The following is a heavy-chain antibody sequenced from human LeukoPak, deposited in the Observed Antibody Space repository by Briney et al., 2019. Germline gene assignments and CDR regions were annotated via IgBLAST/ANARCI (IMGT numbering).Heavy chain of an antibody. CDR1: GYTFTSYG. V-gene: IGHV1-18*01. CDR2: ISAYNGNT. J-gene: IGHJ4*02. Sequence: TSVKVSCKASGYTFTSYGISWVRQAPGQGLEWMGWISAYNGNTNYAQKLQGRVTMTTDTPTSTAYMELRSLRSDDTAVYYCARGTRSVRQGAFDYWGQGTLVTVSS. CDR3: ARGTRSVRQGAFDY. D-gene: IGHD1-14*01.